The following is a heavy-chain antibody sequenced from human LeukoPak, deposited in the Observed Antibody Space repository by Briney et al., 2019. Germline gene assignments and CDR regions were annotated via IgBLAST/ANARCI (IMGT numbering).Heavy chain of an antibody. V-gene: IGHV3-33*01. CDR3: ARREYCSGGSCYTYYYYGMDV. Sequence: GRSLRLSCAASGFTFSSYGMHWVRQAPGKGLEWVAVIWYDGSNKYYADSVKGRFTISRDNSKNTLYLQMNSLRAEDTAVYYCARREYCSGGSCYTYYYYGMDVWGQGTTATVSS. J-gene: IGHJ6*02. CDR1: GFTFSSYG. D-gene: IGHD2-15*01. CDR2: IWYDGSNK.